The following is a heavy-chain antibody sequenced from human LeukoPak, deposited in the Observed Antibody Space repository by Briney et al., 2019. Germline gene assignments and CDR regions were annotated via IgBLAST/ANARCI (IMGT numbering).Heavy chain of an antibody. J-gene: IGHJ4*02. Sequence: KPGGSLRLSCAASGFTFSSYTMKWVRQAPGKGLEWVSSITSGSSYIYYADSVKGRFTISRDNAKNSLYLQMSSLRAEDTAVYYCARAIAAAAHTGSLGYWGQGTLVTVSS. V-gene: IGHV3-21*01. CDR3: ARAIAAAAHTGSLGY. CDR2: ITSGSSYI. CDR1: GFTFSSYT. D-gene: IGHD6-13*01.